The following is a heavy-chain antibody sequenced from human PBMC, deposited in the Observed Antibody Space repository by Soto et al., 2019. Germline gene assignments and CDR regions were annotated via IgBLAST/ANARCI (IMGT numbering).Heavy chain of an antibody. V-gene: IGHV3-23*04. D-gene: IGHD3-10*01. CDR3: AKKVNSGSGSQYFDY. CDR1: GYTFSSYS. Sequence: VQLVQSGVEVKKPGASVKVSCKASGYTFSSYSMSWVRQAPGKGLEWVSGFRTSGDGGTTYYADSVKGRFTISRDNSQNTLFLQMNSLRAEDTAIYYCAKKVNSGSGSQYFDYWGQGTLVTVSS. J-gene: IGHJ4*02. CDR2: FRTSGDGGTT.